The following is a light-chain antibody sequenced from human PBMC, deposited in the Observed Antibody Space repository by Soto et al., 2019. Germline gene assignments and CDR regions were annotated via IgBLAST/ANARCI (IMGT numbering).Light chain of an antibody. V-gene: IGKV3-15*01. CDR1: QSVSSN. J-gene: IGKJ5*01. CDR3: QQYNNWPSIT. CDR2: GAS. Sequence: IVMTQSPATLSVSPWERATLSCRASQSVSSNLAWYQQKAGQAPRLLIYGASTRATGIPARFSGSGSGTEFTLTISSLQSEDFAVYYCQQYNNWPSITFGQGTRLEIK.